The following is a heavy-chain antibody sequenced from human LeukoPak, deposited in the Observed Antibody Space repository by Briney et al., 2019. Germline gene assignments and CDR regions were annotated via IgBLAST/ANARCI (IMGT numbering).Heavy chain of an antibody. Sequence: PSETLSLTCTVSGGSISSYYWSWIRQPPGKGLEWIGYIYYSGSTNYNPPLKSRVTIPVDTSKNQFSLKLSSVTAADTAVYYCARAPYYYYGMDVWGQGTTVTVSS. V-gene: IGHV4-59*08. CDR2: IYYSGST. CDR3: ARAPYYYYGMDV. CDR1: GGSISSYY. J-gene: IGHJ6*02.